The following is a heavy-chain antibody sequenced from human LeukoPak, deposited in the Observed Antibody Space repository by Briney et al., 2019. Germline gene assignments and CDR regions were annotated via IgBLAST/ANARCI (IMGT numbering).Heavy chain of an antibody. Sequence: PSETLSLTCTVSGYPISSGYYWGWIRQPPGKGLEWIGSIYHSGSTYYNPSLKSRVTISVDTSKNQFSLKLSSVTAADTAVYYCARDHSGSYRGARAFDIWGQGTMVTVSS. J-gene: IGHJ3*02. CDR1: GYPISSGYY. CDR3: ARDHSGSYRGARAFDI. V-gene: IGHV4-38-2*02. CDR2: IYHSGST. D-gene: IGHD1-26*01.